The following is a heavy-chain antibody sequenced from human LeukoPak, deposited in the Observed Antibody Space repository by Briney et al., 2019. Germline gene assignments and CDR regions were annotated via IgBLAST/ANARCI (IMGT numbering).Heavy chain of an antibody. CDR3: AKRSISSWTIDY. V-gene: IGHV3-23*01. J-gene: IGHJ4*02. D-gene: IGHD2-15*01. CDR1: EFTFSSYA. CDR2: ISGSGGST. Sequence: GGSLRLSCAASEFTFSSYAMSWVRQAPGKGLEWVSAISGSGGSTYYADSVKGRFTISRDNSKNTLYLQMNSLRAEDTAVYYCAKRSISSWTIDYWGQGTLVTVSS.